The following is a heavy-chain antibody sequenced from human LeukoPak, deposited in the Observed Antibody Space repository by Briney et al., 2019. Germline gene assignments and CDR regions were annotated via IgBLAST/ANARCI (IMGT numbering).Heavy chain of an antibody. J-gene: IGHJ4*02. CDR3: ARVRYFDWFLDY. V-gene: IGHV3-11*01. CDR1: GFTFSDYY. Sequence: GGSLRLSCAASGFTFSDYYMSWIRQAPEKGLEWVSYISSSGSTIYYADSVKGRFTISRDNAKNSLYLQMNSLRAEDTAVYYCARVRYFDWFLDYWGQGTLVTVSS. D-gene: IGHD3-9*01. CDR2: ISSSGSTI.